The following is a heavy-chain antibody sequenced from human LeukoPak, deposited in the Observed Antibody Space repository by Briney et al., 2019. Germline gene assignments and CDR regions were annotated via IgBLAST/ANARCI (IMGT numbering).Heavy chain of an antibody. CDR3: ARGKNYYGSGSYYYYFDY. V-gene: IGHV4-34*01. D-gene: IGHD3-10*01. CDR2: INHSGST. J-gene: IGHJ4*02. Sequence: SETLSLTCAVYGGSFSGYYWSWIRQPPGKGLEWIGEINHSGSTNHNPSLKSRVTISVDTSKNQFSLKLSSVTAADTAVYYCARGKNYYGSGSYYYYFDYWGQGTLVTVSS. CDR1: GGSFSGYY.